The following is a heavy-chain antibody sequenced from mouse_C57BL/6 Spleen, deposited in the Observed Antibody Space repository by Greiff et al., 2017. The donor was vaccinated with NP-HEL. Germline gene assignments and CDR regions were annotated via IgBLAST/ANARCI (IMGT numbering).Heavy chain of an antibody. D-gene: IGHD1-1*01. CDR2: IHPNSGST. Sequence: QVQLQQSGAELVKPGASVKLSCKASGYTFTSYWMHWVKQRPGQGLEWIGMIHPNSGSTNYNEKFKSKATLTVDKSSSTAYMQLSSLTSEDSAVYYCAREGSSYEGYFDYWGQGTTLTVSS. J-gene: IGHJ2*01. V-gene: IGHV1-64*01. CDR1: GYTFTSYW. CDR3: AREGSSYEGYFDY.